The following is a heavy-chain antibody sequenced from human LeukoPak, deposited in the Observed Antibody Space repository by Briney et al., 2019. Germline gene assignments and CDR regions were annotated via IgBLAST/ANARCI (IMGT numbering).Heavy chain of an antibody. CDR1: GFTFDDYA. V-gene: IGHV3-9*01. CDR2: ISWNSGSI. J-gene: IGHJ4*02. D-gene: IGHD4-17*01. Sequence: GGSLRLSCAASGFTFDDYAMHWVRQAPGKGLEWVSGISWNSGSIGYADSVKGRFTISRDNAKNSLYLQMNSLRAEDTAVYYCAKQPRTVTISTRAVVPLDYWGQGTLVTVSS. CDR3: AKQPRTVTISTRAVVPLDY.